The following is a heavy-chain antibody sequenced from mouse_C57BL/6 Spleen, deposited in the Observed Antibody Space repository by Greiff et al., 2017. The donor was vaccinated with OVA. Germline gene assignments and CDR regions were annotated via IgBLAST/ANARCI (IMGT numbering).Heavy chain of an antibody. D-gene: IGHD1-1*01. CDR1: GFTFSDYY. CDR3: ARHGSSYHWYFDV. J-gene: IGHJ1*03. V-gene: IGHV5-12*01. Sequence: EVQLQESGGGLVQPGGSLKLSCAASGFTFSDYYMYWVRQTPEKRLEWVAYISNGGGSTYYPDTVKGRFTISRDNAKNTLYLQMSRLKSEDTAMYYCARHGSSYHWYFDVWGTGTTVTVSS. CDR2: ISNGGGST.